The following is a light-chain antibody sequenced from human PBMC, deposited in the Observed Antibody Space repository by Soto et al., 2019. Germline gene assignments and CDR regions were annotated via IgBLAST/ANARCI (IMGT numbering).Light chain of an antibody. J-gene: IGKJ4*01. CDR2: GAS. CDR1: QSISSSY. Sequence: EIVMTQSPAILSVSPGEGASLSCRASQSISSSYLAWYQQKPGQAPRLLIYGASIRATGIPDRFSGSGSATDFTLTNSRLEPEDFAVYYCQQYGNSPPLTFGGGTKVDIK. CDR3: QQYGNSPPLT. V-gene: IGKV3-20*01.